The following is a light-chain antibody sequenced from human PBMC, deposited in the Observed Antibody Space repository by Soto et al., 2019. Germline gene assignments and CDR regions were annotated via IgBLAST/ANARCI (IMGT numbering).Light chain of an antibody. CDR3: QKYDNAPWT. Sequence: DIQMTQSPPSLSASVGDTVAITCRASQAISNSLAWSQQKPGKVPKLLIYAASTLQSGVPSRFSGSGSGTDFTLTISSLQPEDVATDYGQKYDNAPWTFGRGTKVEI. CDR1: QAISNS. J-gene: IGKJ1*01. CDR2: AAS. V-gene: IGKV1-27*01.